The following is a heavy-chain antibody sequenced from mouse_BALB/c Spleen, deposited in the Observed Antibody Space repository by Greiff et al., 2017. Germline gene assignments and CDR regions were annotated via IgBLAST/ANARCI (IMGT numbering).Heavy chain of an antibody. CDR1: GFTFSSYA. D-gene: IGHD1-1*01. Sequence: EVKVVESGGGLVKPGGSLKLSCAASGFTFSSYAMSWVRQSPEKRLEWVAEISSGGSYTYYPDTVTGRFTISRDNAKNTLYLEMSSLRSEDTAMYYCARTTVVSYYFDYWGQGTTLTVPS. V-gene: IGHV5-9-4*01. J-gene: IGHJ2*01. CDR3: ARTTVVSYYFDY. CDR2: ISSGGSYT.